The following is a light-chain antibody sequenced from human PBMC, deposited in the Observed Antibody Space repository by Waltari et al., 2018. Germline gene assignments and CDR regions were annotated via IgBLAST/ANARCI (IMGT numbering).Light chain of an antibody. CDR3: VVYMGSDIWV. CDR2: NTN. J-gene: IGLJ3*02. CDR1: SGSVSSNYY. V-gene: IGLV8-61*01. Sequence: QTVVTQEPSFSVSPGGTATLTCGLTSGSVSSNYYPSWYQQTPGQAPRTLIYNTNIRPSGVPDRFSGSILGNKAALPIAGAQADDESDYYCVVYMGSDIWVFGGGTKLTVL.